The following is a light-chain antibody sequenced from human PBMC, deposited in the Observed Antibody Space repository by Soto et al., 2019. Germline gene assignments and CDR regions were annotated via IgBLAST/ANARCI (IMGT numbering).Light chain of an antibody. Sequence: QSVLTQPPSASGSPGQSVTISCTGTSGDVGAYDYVSWYQQHPGKAPKLLIYEVTKRPLGVPDRFSGSKSGNAASLTVSGLQAEDEADYNCSSYAGSNYPYVFGTGTKLTVL. J-gene: IGLJ1*01. CDR1: SGDVGAYDY. CDR2: EVT. CDR3: SSYAGSNYPYV. V-gene: IGLV2-8*01.